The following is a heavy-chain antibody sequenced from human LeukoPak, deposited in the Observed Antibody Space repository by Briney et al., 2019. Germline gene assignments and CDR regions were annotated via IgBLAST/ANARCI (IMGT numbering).Heavy chain of an antibody. J-gene: IGHJ5*02. D-gene: IGHD2-15*01. CDR2: IYYSGST. CDR3: ARDVVVAATDWFDP. CDR1: GGSISSGDYY. V-gene: IGHV4-30-4*01. Sequence: SETLSLTCTVSGGSISSGDYYWSWIRRPPGKGLEWIGYIYYSGSTYYNPSLKSRVTISVDTSKNQFSLKLSSVTAADTAVYYCARDVVVAATDWFDPWGQGTLVTVSS.